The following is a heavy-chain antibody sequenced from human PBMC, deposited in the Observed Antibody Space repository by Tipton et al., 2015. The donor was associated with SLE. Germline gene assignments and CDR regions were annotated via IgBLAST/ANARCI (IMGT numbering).Heavy chain of an antibody. CDR2: VSHTGTA. J-gene: IGHJ4*02. CDR1: GGSVSSGGYS. V-gene: IGHV4-30-2*01. D-gene: IGHD5-12*01. Sequence: TLSLTCGVSGGSVSSGGYSWNWIRQPPGKGLEWIGYVSHTGTAYYNPSLKNRVTISVDTSKNQFSLKLRSVTAADTAVYYCAREYSGYDYRTFDHWGQGTLVTVSS. CDR3: AREYSGYDYRTFDH.